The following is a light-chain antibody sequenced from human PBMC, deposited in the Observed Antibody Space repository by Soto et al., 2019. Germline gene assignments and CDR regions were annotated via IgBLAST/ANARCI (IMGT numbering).Light chain of an antibody. CDR2: WAS. V-gene: IGKV4-1*01. J-gene: IGKJ2*02. Sequence: DIVMTQSPDSLAVSLGERATINCKSSQSVLHSSNNKNYLAWYQQKPGQPPKLLIYWASTRESGVPDRFSGSGSETDFTLTSSSLQAEDVAVYYCQQYYSARTFGQGTKVEIK. CDR3: QQYYSART. CDR1: QSVLHSSNNKNY.